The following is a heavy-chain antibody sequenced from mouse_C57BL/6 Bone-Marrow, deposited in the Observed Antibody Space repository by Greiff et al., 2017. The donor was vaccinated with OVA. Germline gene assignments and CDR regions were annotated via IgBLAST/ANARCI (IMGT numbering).Heavy chain of an antibody. CDR3: ARGLYY. J-gene: IGHJ2*01. CDR2: INPGSGGT. CDR1: GYAFTNYL. Sequence: QVQLQQSGAELVRPGTSVKVSCKASGYAFTNYLIKWVKQRPGQGLEWIGVINPGSGGTNYNEKFKGKATLTADKSSSTAYMQLSSLTSEDSAVYFCARGLYYWGQGTTLTVSS. V-gene: IGHV1-54*01.